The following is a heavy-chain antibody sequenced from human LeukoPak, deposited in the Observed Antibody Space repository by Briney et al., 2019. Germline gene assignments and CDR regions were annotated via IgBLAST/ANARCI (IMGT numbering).Heavy chain of an antibody. V-gene: IGHV4-59*01. CDR2: IYYSGST. D-gene: IGHD2-15*01. CDR1: GGSISSYY. Sequence: SESLSLTCTVSGGSISSYYWSWIRQPPGKGLEWIGYIYYSGSTNYNPSLKSRVTISVDTSKNQFSLKLSSVTAADTAVYYCARGGYCSGGSCYSEFDYWGQGTLVTVSS. CDR3: ARGGYCSGGSCYSEFDY. J-gene: IGHJ4*02.